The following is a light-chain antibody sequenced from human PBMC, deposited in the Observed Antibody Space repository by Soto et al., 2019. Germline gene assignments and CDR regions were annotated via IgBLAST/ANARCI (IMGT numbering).Light chain of an antibody. J-gene: IGKJ5*01. CDR1: QSISSW. V-gene: IGKV1-5*01. CDR2: DAS. CDR3: QQANSFPPT. Sequence: DIQMTQSPSTLSASVGDRVTITCRASQSISSWLAWYQQKPGKAPKLLIYDASSLESGVPSRFSGSGSGTDFTLSISSLQPEDFATYYCQQANSFPPTFGQGTRLEIK.